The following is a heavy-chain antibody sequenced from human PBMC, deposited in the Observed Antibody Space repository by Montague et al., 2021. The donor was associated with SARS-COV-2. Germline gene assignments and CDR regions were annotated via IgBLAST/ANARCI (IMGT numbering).Heavy chain of an antibody. V-gene: IGHV4-34*01. CDR2: ISHSADT. D-gene: IGHD2-2*01. Sequence: SETLSLTCAVYRGSFSDYYWTWIRQSPEKGLEWIGEISHSADTNYNPSLNSRVSMSMDTSNNQFSLRLDSVTAADTAVYYCARDRLVDRACSTGAWIGPWGQGTLVTVSA. CDR3: ARDRLVDRACSTGAWIGP. CDR1: RGSFSDYY. J-gene: IGHJ5*02.